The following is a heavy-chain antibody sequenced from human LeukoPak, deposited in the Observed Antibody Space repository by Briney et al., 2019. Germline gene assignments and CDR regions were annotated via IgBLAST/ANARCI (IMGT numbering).Heavy chain of an antibody. V-gene: IGHV1-2*02. D-gene: IGHD6-19*01. CDR3: ARGAVAGPRRHAFDI. CDR2: INPNSGGT. CDR1: GYTFTGYY. J-gene: IGHJ3*02. Sequence: ASVKVSCKASGYTFTGYYMHWVRQAPGQGLEWMGWINPNSGGTNYAQKFQGRVTMTRDTSISTAYMELSRLRSDDTAVYYCARGAVAGPRRHAFDIWGQGTMVTVSS.